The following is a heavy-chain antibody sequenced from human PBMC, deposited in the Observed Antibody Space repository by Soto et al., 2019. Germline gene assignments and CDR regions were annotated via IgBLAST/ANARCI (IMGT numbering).Heavy chain of an antibody. Sequence: QLQLQESGPGLVKPSETLSLTCTVSGGSISSSTSYWGWLRQPPGKGLEWIGSIYYSGTTYYSQSLKSRVTISVDTSKNQFSLKLSSVTAADTAVFYCASKPGYYSYYMDVWGKGTTVTVSS. CDR2: IYYSGTT. CDR3: ASKPGYYSYYMDV. CDR1: GGSISSSTSY. J-gene: IGHJ6*03. V-gene: IGHV4-39*01.